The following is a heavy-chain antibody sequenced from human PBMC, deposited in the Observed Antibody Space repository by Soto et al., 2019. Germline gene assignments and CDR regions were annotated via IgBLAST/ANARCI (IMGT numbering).Heavy chain of an antibody. CDR1: GGSISSGGYY. D-gene: IGHD3-10*01. V-gene: IGHV4-31*03. CDR3: ARISGY. CDR2: IYYSGST. J-gene: IGHJ4*02. Sequence: QVQLQESGPGLVKPSQTLSLTCTVSGGSISSGGYYWSWIRQHPGKGLEWIGYIYYSGSTYYNPSANTRVTILLYMFKNHYSLKLRFVTAADTVVYNCARISGYWGQGTLVTVSS.